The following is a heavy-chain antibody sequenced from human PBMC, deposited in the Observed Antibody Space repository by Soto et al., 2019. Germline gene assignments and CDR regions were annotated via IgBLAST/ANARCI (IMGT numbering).Heavy chain of an antibody. V-gene: IGHV4-31*01. Sequence: QVQLQESGPGLVKPSQTLSLTCTVSGGSISSGGYYWSWIRQHPGKGLEWIGYIYYSGSTYYNPSLKILFTISVDTSKNQFSLKLSSVTAADTAVYYCARDRDYSNYPTDWGQGTLVTVSS. CDR3: ARDRDYSNYPTD. CDR2: IYYSGST. CDR1: GGSISSGGYY. D-gene: IGHD4-4*01. J-gene: IGHJ4*02.